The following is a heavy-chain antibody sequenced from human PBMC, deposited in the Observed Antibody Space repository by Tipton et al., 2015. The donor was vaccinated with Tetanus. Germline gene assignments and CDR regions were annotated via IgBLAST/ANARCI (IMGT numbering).Heavy chain of an antibody. V-gene: IGHV4-30-2*01. Sequence: TLSLTCAVSGGSISSGDYYWSWIRKPPGKGLEWIRYIYDSGSTYYNPSLKSQVSISEDRSKNQISLRLRSVTAADTAVYYCARVKGPYNHYGLDVWGQVTTVTVAS. CDR2: IYDSGST. J-gene: IGHJ6*02. CDR1: GGSISSGDYY. CDR3: ARVKGPYNHYGLDV.